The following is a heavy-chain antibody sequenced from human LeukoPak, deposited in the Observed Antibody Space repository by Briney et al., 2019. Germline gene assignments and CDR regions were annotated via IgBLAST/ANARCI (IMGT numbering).Heavy chain of an antibody. Sequence: GGSLRLSCAASGFTFSNYWMSWVRQAPRKGLEWVANIKQDGGEKYYVDSVKGRFTISRDNAKNSLYLQMNSRRAEDTAVYYCVRGQGVQWNYWGQGAQVTVSS. D-gene: IGHD1-26*01. CDR3: VRGQGVQWNY. J-gene: IGHJ4*02. V-gene: IGHV3-7*03. CDR1: GFTFSNYW. CDR2: IKQDGGEK.